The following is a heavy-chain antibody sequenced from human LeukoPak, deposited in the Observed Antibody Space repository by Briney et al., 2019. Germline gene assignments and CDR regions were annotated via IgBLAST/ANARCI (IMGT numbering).Heavy chain of an antibody. J-gene: IGHJ4*02. CDR1: GGSISDYY. CDR2: IHISGSI. CDR3: ARYTVTTFLYRND. D-gene: IGHD4-17*01. Sequence: PSETLSLTCTVSGGSISDYYGSWIRQPAGKGLEWIWRIHISGSINYNPSLKSRVTMSLDTSKNQFSLKLSSVTAAGTAVYYCARYTVTTFLYRNDWGQGTLVTVSS. V-gene: IGHV4-4*07.